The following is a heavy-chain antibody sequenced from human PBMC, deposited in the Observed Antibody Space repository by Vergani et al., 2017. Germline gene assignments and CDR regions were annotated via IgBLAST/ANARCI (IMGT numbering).Heavy chain of an antibody. CDR3: ARARVGTIFDY. Sequence: EVQLVESGGGLVQPGRSLRLSCAASGFTFDDYAMHWVRQAPGKGLEWVSGISWNSGSIGYADSVKGRFTISRDNAKNSLYLQMNSLRAEDTAVYYCARARVGTIFDYWGQGTLVTVSS. CDR2: ISWNSGSI. J-gene: IGHJ4*02. V-gene: IGHV3-9*01. CDR1: GFTFDDYA. D-gene: IGHD5-12*01.